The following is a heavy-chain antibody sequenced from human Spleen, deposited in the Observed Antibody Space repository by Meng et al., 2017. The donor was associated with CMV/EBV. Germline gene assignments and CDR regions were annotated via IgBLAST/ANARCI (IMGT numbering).Heavy chain of an antibody. CDR3: ARKQGLVPAFIAFDI. Sequence: GGSLRLSCGASGFSLSDYYMSWIRQAPGKGLEWISYISSSGTTVHYADSVKGRFTISRDNAKNSLYLQMNSLRAEDTAVYYCARKQGLVPAFIAFDIWGQGTMVTVSS. V-gene: IGHV3-11*01. CDR2: ISSSGTTV. D-gene: IGHD2-2*01. J-gene: IGHJ3*02. CDR1: GFSLSDYY.